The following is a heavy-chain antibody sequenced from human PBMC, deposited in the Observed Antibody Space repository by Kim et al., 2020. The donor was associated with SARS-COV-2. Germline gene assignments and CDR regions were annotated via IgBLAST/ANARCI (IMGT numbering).Heavy chain of an antibody. D-gene: IGHD6-19*01. CDR2: IKQDGREK. Sequence: GGSLRLSCAASGFTFSKYWMNWVRQAPGKGLDWVANIKQDGREKYSVDSVKGRFTISRDNAKNSVYLQVNSLRAEDTAVYYCARGGGVQWLVGATWGLGTLVTVSS. J-gene: IGHJ5*02. CDR3: ARGGGVQWLVGAT. CDR1: GFTFSKYW. V-gene: IGHV3-7*01.